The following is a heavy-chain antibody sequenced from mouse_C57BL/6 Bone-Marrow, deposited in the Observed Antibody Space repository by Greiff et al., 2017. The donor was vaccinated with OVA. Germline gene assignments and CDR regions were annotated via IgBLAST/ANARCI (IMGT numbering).Heavy chain of an antibody. CDR2: MWSGGST. CDR1: GFSLTSYG. J-gene: IGHJ3*01. D-gene: IGHD1-1*01. Sequence: VQLVESGPGLVQPSQSLSITCTVSGFSLTSYGVHWVRQSPGTGLEWLGGMWSGGSTDYNAAFISRLSISKDNSKSQVFFKMNSLQADDTAIYYCARSGSSYVRFAYWGQGTLVTVSA. CDR3: ARSGSSYVRFAY. V-gene: IGHV2-2*01.